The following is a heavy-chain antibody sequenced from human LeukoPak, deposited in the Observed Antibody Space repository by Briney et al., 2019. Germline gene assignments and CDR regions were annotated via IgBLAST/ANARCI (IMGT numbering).Heavy chain of an antibody. CDR2: IYYSGST. CDR3: ARHRSPLESFHH. CDR1: GGSISSGGYY. D-gene: IGHD3-3*01. Sequence: SETLSLTCTVSGGSISSGGYYWSWIRQHPGKGLEWIGYIYYSGSTYYNPSLKSRVTISVYTSKDQFSLKLSSVNAADTAMYYCARHRSPLESFHHWGQGTLVTVSS. J-gene: IGHJ1*01. V-gene: IGHV4-31*03.